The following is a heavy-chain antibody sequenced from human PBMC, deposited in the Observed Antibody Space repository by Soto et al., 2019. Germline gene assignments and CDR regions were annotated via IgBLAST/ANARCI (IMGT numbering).Heavy chain of an antibody. V-gene: IGHV4-31*03. CDR3: ARVTGRRNSHFDY. J-gene: IGHJ4*02. CDR1: GGSISSGGYY. Sequence: PSETLSLTCTASGGSISSGGYYWSWIRQHPGKGLEWIGYIYYSGSTYYNPSLKSRVTISVDTSKNQFSLKLSSVTAADTAVYYCARVTGRRNSHFDYWGQGTLVTVSS. CDR2: IYYSGST. D-gene: IGHD1-7*01.